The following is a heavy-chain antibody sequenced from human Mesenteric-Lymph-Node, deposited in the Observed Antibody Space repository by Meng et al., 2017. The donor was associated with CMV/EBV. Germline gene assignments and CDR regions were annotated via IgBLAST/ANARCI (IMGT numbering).Heavy chain of an antibody. CDR2: IYSGGST. V-gene: IGHV3-53*01. CDR3: ARARGGGSYAAYFFDY. CDR1: GFTVSSNY. J-gene: IGHJ4*02. Sequence: GTLKISCAASGFTVSSNYMSWVRQAPGKGLEWVSVIYSGGSTYYADSVKGRFTISRDNSKNTLYLQMNSLRAEDTAVYYCARARGGGSYAAYFFDYWGQGTLVTVSS. D-gene: IGHD1-26*01.